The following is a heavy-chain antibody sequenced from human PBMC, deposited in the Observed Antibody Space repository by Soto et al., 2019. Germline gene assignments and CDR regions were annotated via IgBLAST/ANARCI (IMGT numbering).Heavy chain of an antibody. CDR3: ARLVVAGITYYFET. Sequence: QITLKESGPTLVKPTQTLTLTCTFSGFSLSSSGVGVGWIRQPPGKALEWLTFIYWDDDKRYSPSLKSRLTITKDTAKNQVVLTLTNMDPVDTATYYCARLVVAGITYYFETWGQGTLLTVSS. V-gene: IGHV2-5*02. CDR1: GFSLSSSGVG. J-gene: IGHJ4*02. CDR2: IYWDDDK. D-gene: IGHD3-22*01.